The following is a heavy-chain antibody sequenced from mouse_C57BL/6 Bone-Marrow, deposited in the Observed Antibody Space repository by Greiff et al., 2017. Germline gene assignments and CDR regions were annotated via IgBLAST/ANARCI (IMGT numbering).Heavy chain of an antibody. CDR2: INPSTGGT. V-gene: IGHV1-42*01. CDR1: GYSFTGYY. D-gene: IGHD4-1*01. Sequence: EVQLQQSGPELVKPGASVKISCKASGYSFTGYYMNWVKQSPETSLEWIGEINPSTGGTTYNQKFKAKATLTVDKSSSTAYMHITSLTSEDSAVYDCARANWDEAYWGQGTLVTVSA. J-gene: IGHJ3*01. CDR3: ARANWDEAY.